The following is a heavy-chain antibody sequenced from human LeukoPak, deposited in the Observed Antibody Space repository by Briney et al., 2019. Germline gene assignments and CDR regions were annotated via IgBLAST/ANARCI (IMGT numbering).Heavy chain of an antibody. J-gene: IGHJ4*02. V-gene: IGHV3-30*18. CDR1: GFTFSSYG. D-gene: IGHD2-2*01. CDR3: AKEAFLCSSTSCYSADYYFDY. CDR2: IPYDGSNK. Sequence: PGGSLRLSCAASGFTFSSYGMHWVRQAPGKGLEWVAVIPYDGSNKYYADSVKGRFTISRDNSKNTLYLQMNSLRAEDTAVYYCAKEAFLCSSTSCYSADYYFDYWGQGTLVTVSS.